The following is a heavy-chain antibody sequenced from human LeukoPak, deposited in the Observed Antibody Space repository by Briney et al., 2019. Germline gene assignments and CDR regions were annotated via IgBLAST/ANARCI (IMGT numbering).Heavy chain of an antibody. J-gene: IGHJ3*01. CDR2: INPDGGNT. D-gene: IGHD5-24*01. V-gene: IGHV1-46*01. Sequence: ASVKVSCKASGYTFTGYYMHWVRQAPGQVLEWMGLINPDGGNTNYAQNFQGRVTLTRDTSTSTVYMELSSLRSEDTAIYYCARIRDGYNDAYDFWGQGTVVTVPS. CDR3: ARIRDGYNDAYDF. CDR1: GYTFTGYY.